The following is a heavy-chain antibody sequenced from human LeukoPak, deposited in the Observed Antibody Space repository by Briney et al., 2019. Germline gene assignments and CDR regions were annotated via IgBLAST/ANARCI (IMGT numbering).Heavy chain of an antibody. CDR1: GFTFSDYY. Sequence: KSGGSLRLSCSASGFTFSDYYMSWIRQAPGKGLEWVSYISGSGSTIYYADSVKGRFTISRDNAKNSLYLQMSSLRDEDTAVYYCARDQNGASDYWGQGTLVTVSS. D-gene: IGHD4-17*01. J-gene: IGHJ4*02. V-gene: IGHV3-11*04. CDR3: ARDQNGASDY. CDR2: ISGSGSTI.